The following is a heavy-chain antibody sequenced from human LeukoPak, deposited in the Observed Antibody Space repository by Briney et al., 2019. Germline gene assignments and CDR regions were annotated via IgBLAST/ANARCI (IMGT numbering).Heavy chain of an antibody. D-gene: IGHD6-6*01. CDR3: ARGRDEYSSSLDY. V-gene: IGHV6-1*01. Sequence: SQTLSLTCAISGDSVSSDSAAWNWIRQSPSRGLEWLGRTYYRSKWYSDYALSVKSRIIINPDTSKNQFSLQLNSVTPEDTAVYYCARGRDEYSSSLDYWGQGTLVTVSS. CDR1: GDSVSSDSAA. CDR2: TYYRSKWYS. J-gene: IGHJ4*02.